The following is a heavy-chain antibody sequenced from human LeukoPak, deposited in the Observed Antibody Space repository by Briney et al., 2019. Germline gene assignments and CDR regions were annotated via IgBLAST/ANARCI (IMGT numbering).Heavy chain of an antibody. V-gene: IGHV1-69*13. D-gene: IGHD1-26*01. CDR3: ARYSGSHFAL. CDR1: GGTFSSYA. CDR2: IIPIFGTA. Sequence: ASVKVSCKASGGTFSSYAISWVRQAPGRGLEWMGGIIPIFGTANYAQKFQGRVTITADESTSTAYMELSSLRSEDTAVYYCARYSGSHFALWGQGTMVTVSS. J-gene: IGHJ3*01.